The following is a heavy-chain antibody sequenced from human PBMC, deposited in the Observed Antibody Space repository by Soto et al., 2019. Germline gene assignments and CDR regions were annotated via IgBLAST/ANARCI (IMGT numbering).Heavy chain of an antibody. CDR2: IYHSGST. D-gene: IGHD1-26*01. CDR3: ARNSRYFDY. Sequence: PSETLSLTCAVSGGSISSSNWWSWVRQPPGKGLEWIVEIYHSGSTNYNPSLNSRVTISVDKSKNQFSLKLSSVTAADTAVYYCARNSRYFDYWGQGTLVTVSS. J-gene: IGHJ4*02. V-gene: IGHV4-4*02. CDR1: GGSISSSNW.